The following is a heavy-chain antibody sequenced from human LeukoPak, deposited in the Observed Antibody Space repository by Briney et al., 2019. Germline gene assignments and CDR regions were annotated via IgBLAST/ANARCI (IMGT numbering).Heavy chain of an antibody. CDR1: GNSISGGDNY. V-gene: IGHV4-61*02. CDR2: IYTSGST. J-gene: IGHJ4*02. D-gene: IGHD3-22*01. Sequence: PSETLSLTCTVSGNSISGGDNYWSWIRQPAGTGLEWIGRIYTSGSTNYNPSLKSRVTISGDTSKNQFSLRLSSVTAADTAVYYCARASYSYDINGWVPFDYWGQGTLVTVSS. CDR3: ARASYSYDINGWVPFDY.